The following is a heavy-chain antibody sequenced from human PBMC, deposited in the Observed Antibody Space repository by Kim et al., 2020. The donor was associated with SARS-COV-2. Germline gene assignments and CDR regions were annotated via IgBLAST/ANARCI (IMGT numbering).Heavy chain of an antibody. CDR3: ARGHDTYYYDTEILDWFDP. Sequence: SETLSLTCSVSGGSISSSSYHWGWIRQPPGKGLEWIGSLYYSGSTYYNPSLKSRVTISVDTSKNQFSLKLSSVTAADTAGYYCARGHDTYYYDTEILDWFDPWGQGTLVTVSS. CDR1: GGSISSSSYH. D-gene: IGHD3-22*01. J-gene: IGHJ5*02. V-gene: IGHV4-39*07. CDR2: LYYSGST.